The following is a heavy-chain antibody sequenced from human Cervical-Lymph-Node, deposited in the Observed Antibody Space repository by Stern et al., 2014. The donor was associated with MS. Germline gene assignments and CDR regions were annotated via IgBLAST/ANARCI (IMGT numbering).Heavy chain of an antibody. J-gene: IGHJ6*02. CDR1: GGSISSDNYY. V-gene: IGHV4-31*03. CDR2: IYYRGTT. CDR3: AREHFTTSLDV. Sequence: QVQLQESGPGLVKPSQTLSLTCTVSGGSISSDNYYWTWIRQHPGKGLEWIGHIYYRGTTYYNPSLKSRVSITVDTSKNLSSLRLSSVTAADTAVYYCAREHFTTSLDVWGHGTTVTVS. D-gene: IGHD2-2*01.